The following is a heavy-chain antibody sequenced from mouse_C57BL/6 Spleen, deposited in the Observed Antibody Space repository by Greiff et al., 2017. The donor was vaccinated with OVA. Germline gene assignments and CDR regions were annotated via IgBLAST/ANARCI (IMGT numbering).Heavy chain of an antibody. CDR1: GFTFSDYY. CDR2: ISNGGGST. Sequence: EVKLVESGGGLVQPGGSLKLSCAASGFTFSDYYMYWVRQTPEKRLEWVAYISNGGGSTYYPDTVKGRFTISRDNAKNTLYLQMSRLKSEDTAMYYCARRPDYGSSLDYWGQGTTLTVSS. D-gene: IGHD1-1*01. CDR3: ARRPDYGSSLDY. J-gene: IGHJ2*01. V-gene: IGHV5-12*01.